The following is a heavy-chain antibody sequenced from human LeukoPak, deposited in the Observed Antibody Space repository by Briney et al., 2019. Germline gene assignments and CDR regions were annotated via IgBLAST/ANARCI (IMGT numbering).Heavy chain of an antibody. CDR3: AREMATTLDY. J-gene: IGHJ4*02. Sequence: PGGSLRLSCAASGFTFSSHWMSWVRQAPGKGLEWVANIKQDGSEKYYVDSVKGRFTISRDNAKNSLYLQMNSLRAEDTAVYYCAREMATTLDYWGQGTLVTVSS. V-gene: IGHV3-7*01. D-gene: IGHD5-24*01. CDR2: IKQDGSEK. CDR1: GFTFSSHW.